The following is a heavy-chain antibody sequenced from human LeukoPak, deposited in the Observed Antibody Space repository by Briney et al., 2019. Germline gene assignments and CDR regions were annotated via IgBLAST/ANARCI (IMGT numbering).Heavy chain of an antibody. Sequence: GGSLRLSCAASGFSFTSSWMTWVRQAPGKGLEWVANISPDGSVKNHVASVKGRLTISRDNAKTTLYLQMNSLSAEDTAVYYCARSHASYSSSWSFSYYFDYWGPGTLVTVSS. V-gene: IGHV3-7*01. CDR2: ISPDGSVK. D-gene: IGHD6-13*01. J-gene: IGHJ4*02. CDR3: ARSHASYSSSWSFSYYFDY. CDR1: GFSFTSSW.